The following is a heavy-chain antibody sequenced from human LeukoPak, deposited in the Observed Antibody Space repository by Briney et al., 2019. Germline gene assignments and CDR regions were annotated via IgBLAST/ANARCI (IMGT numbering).Heavy chain of an antibody. D-gene: IGHD1-1*01. CDR2: INPSGGST. V-gene: IGHV1-46*01. Sequence: ASVKVSCKASGYTFTSYYMHWVRQAPGQGLEWMGIINPSGGSTSYAQKFQGRVTMTRDTSTSTVYMELSSLRSEDTAVYYCARDRVLRLPVYYYYYGMDVWGQGTTVTVSS. CDR3: ARDRVLRLPVYYYYYGMDV. CDR1: GYTFTSYY. J-gene: IGHJ6*02.